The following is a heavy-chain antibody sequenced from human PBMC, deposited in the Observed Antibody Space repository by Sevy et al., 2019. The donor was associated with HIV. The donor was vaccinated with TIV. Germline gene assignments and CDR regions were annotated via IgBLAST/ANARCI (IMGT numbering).Heavy chain of an antibody. V-gene: IGHV4-61*01. Sequence: SETLSLTCAVSGGSINSNNYSWNWIRQPPGKGMEWIGYIYYTGSTNYNPSLKSRVTISVDTSKNQFSLKLSSVTAADTAVYYCARELISGRYYGMDVWGQGTTVTVSS. CDR2: IYYTGST. D-gene: IGHD6-19*01. J-gene: IGHJ6*02. CDR3: ARELISGRYYGMDV. CDR1: GGSINSNNYS.